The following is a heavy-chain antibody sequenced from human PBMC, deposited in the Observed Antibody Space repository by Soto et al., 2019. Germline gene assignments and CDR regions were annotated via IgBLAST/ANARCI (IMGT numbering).Heavy chain of an antibody. J-gene: IGHJ5*02. D-gene: IGHD2-2*01. CDR1: GFTFSSYA. CDR3: AKEMVDCSSTSCYVNWFDP. Sequence: GGSLRLSCAASGFTFSSYAMSWVRQAPGKGLEWVSAISGSGGSTYYADSVKGRFTISRDNSKNTLYLQMNSLRAEDTAVYYCAKEMVDCSSTSCYVNWFDPWGQGTLVTVSS. V-gene: IGHV3-23*01. CDR2: ISGSGGST.